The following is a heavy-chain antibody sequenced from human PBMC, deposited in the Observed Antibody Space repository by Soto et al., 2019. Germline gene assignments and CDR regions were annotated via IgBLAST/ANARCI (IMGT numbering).Heavy chain of an antibody. D-gene: IGHD1-26*01. CDR3: ARAGSKWEPFDY. J-gene: IGHJ4*02. CDR2: ISSSGSTI. CDR1: GFTFSSYE. V-gene: IGHV3-48*03. Sequence: GGSLRLSCAASGFTFSSYEMNWVRQAPGKGLEWLSYISSSGSTIYYADSLKGRFTISRDNAKNSLYLQVNSLRAEDTAVYYCARAGSKWEPFDYWGQGTLVTVSS.